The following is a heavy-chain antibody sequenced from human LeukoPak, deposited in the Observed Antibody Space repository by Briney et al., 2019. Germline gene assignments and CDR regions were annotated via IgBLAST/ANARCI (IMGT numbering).Heavy chain of an antibody. Sequence: GGSLRLSCAASGFTFSSYGVHWVRQAPGKGLEWVAVIWYDGSNKYYADSVKGRFTISRDNSKNTLYLQMNSLRAEDTAVYYCARDRAVAGTDAFDIWGQGTMVTVSS. CDR1: GFTFSSYG. D-gene: IGHD6-19*01. V-gene: IGHV3-33*01. CDR2: IWYDGSNK. J-gene: IGHJ3*02. CDR3: ARDRAVAGTDAFDI.